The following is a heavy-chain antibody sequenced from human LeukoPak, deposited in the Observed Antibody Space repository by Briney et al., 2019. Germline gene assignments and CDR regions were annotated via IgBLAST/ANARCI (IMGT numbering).Heavy chain of an antibody. V-gene: IGHV3-48*01. CDR1: GFTFSSYS. Sequence: GGSLRLSCAASGFTFSSYSMNWVRQAPGKGLEWVSYISSSSSTIYYADSVKGRFTISRDNSKNTLYLQMNSLRAEDTAVYYCAKTKPTVAGVPYSDYWGQGTLVTVSS. J-gene: IGHJ4*02. CDR2: ISSSSSTI. D-gene: IGHD6-19*01. CDR3: AKTKPTVAGVPYSDY.